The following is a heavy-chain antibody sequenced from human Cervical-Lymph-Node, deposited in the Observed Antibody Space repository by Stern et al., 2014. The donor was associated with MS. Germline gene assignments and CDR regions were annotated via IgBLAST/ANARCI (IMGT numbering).Heavy chain of an antibody. Sequence: VQLVESGPEVKTPGSSAKVSCKASGGSFSSKSITWVRQAPGQGLEWMGAVSPTYGTTNYAQTVQGRVTVTADVATNTAYMELSGVRSEDSAVYYCASENGGWSHRGWFDPWGQGTRVIVSS. CDR1: GGSFSSKS. CDR2: VSPTYGTT. J-gene: IGHJ5*02. CDR3: ASENGGWSHRGWFDP. D-gene: IGHD2-8*01. V-gene: IGHV1-69*01.